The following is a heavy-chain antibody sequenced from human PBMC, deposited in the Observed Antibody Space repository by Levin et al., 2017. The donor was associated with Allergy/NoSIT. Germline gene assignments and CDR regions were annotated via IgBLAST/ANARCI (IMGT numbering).Heavy chain of an antibody. CDR3: ARGRAGYCSGGSCYPGGFQH. J-gene: IGHJ1*01. Sequence: PSETLSLTCAVYGGSFSGYYWSWIRQPPGKGLEWIGEINHSGSTNYNPSLKSRVTISVDTSKNQFSLKLSSVTAADTAVYYCARGRAGYCSGGSCYPGGFQHWGQGTLVTVSS. D-gene: IGHD2-15*01. CDR1: GGSFSGYY. V-gene: IGHV4-34*01. CDR2: INHSGST.